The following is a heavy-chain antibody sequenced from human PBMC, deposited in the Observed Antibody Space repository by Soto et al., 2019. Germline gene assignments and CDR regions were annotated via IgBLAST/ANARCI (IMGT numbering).Heavy chain of an antibody. CDR1: GGTFSSYA. CDR2: IIPIFGTA. V-gene: IGHV1-69*12. J-gene: IGHJ6*02. CDR3: ARTKDIVVVVAAADYYYYGMDV. D-gene: IGHD2-15*01. Sequence: QVQLVQSGAEVKKPGSSVKVSCKASGGTFSSYAISWVRQAPGQGLEWMGGIIPIFGTANYAQKFQGRVKITADESTSTAYMELSSLRSEDTAVYYCARTKDIVVVVAAADYYYYGMDVWGQGTTVTVSS.